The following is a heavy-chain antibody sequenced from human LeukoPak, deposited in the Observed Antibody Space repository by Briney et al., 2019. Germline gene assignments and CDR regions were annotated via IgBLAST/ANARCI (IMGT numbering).Heavy chain of an antibody. CDR3: ARDTARITIFGVAKYMDV. V-gene: IGHV1-2*02. CDR1: GYILTGYY. D-gene: IGHD3-3*01. Sequence: ASVKVSCKASGYILTGYYMHWVRQAPGQGLEWMGWINPNSGGTNYAQKFQGRVTLTRDTSISTAYMELSRLRSDDTAVYYCARDTARITIFGVAKYMDVWGKGTTVTVSS. J-gene: IGHJ6*03. CDR2: INPNSGGT.